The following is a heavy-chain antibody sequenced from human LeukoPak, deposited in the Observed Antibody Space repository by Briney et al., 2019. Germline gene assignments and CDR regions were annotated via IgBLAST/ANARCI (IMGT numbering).Heavy chain of an antibody. Sequence: PGGSLRLSCAASGFTLSSYAMSWVRQAPGKGLEWVSSISASGGSTNYADSVKGRFTISRDNSKNTLYLQMNSLRAEDTAVYYCAKETANPYCSGGSCDLDYWGQGTLVTVSS. J-gene: IGHJ4*02. D-gene: IGHD2-15*01. CDR3: AKETANPYCSGGSCDLDY. CDR1: GFTLSSYA. CDR2: ISASGGST. V-gene: IGHV3-23*01.